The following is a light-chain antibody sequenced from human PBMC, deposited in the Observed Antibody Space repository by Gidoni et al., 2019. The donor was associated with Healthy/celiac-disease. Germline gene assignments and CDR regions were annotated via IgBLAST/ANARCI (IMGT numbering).Light chain of an antibody. CDR2: GAS. CDR3: QQYNNWPPLT. V-gene: IGKV3-15*01. J-gene: IGKJ4*01. CDR1: QSVSSN. Sequence: ELVMTQSPATLSVSPGERATLSCRASQSVSSNLAWYQQKPGQAPRLLIYGASTRATGIPARFSGSGAGTEFTLTISSLQPEEFAVYYCQQYNNWPPLTFGGGTKVEIK.